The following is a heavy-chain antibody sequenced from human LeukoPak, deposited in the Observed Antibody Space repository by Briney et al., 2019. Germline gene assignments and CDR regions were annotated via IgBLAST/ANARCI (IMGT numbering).Heavy chain of an antibody. Sequence: GGSLRLSCAASGFTFDDYAMHWVRQAPGKDLEWVSGISWNSGSIGYADSVKGRFTISRDNAKNSLYLQMNSLRAEDTALYYCANDIGRGQQLVRNLGNYYYYGMDVWGQETPVT. D-gene: IGHD6-13*01. V-gene: IGHV3-9*01. CDR1: GFTFDDYA. CDR2: ISWNSGSI. CDR3: ANDIGRGQQLVRNLGNYYYYGMDV. J-gene: IGHJ6*01.